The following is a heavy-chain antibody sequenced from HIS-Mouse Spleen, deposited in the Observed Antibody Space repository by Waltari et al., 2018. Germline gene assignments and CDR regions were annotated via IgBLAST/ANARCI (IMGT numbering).Heavy chain of an antibody. CDR3: ARVGIVGAIDFDY. J-gene: IGHJ4*02. CDR2: IYYSGST. Sequence: QLQLQESGPGLVKPSETLSLTCTVSGGSISSSSYYWGWIRQPPGKGLEWIGSIYYSGSTYYNPSLKSRVTISVDTSKNQFSLKLSSVTAADTAVYYCARVGIVGAIDFDYWGQGTLVTVSS. CDR1: GGSISSSSYY. V-gene: IGHV4-39*07. D-gene: IGHD1-26*01.